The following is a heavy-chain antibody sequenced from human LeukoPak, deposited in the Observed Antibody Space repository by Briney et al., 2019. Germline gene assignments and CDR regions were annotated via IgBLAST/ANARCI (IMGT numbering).Heavy chain of an antibody. CDR1: GFTFSDYY. CDR3: ARDRLTGTTSETYFDY. CDR2: ISSSGSTI. V-gene: IGHV3-11*01. Sequence: GGSLRLSCAASGFTFSDYYISWIRQAPGKGLGWVSYISSSGSTIYYADSVKGRFTISRDNAKNSLYLQMNSLRAEDTAVYYCARDRLTGTTSETYFDYWGQGTLVTVSS. J-gene: IGHJ4*02. D-gene: IGHD1-14*01.